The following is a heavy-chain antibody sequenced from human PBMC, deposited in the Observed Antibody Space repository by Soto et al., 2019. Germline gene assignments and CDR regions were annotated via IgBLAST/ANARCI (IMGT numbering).Heavy chain of an antibody. Sequence: EVQLVESGGGLVQPGGSLRLSCAASGFTFSSYGMNWVRQAPGKGLEWVSYISSSGSTIYYADSVKGRFTISRDNAKNSLYLQMNSLRAEDTAVYYCARGRSSYYDSSGYVTPGGSYFDYWGQGTLVTVSS. J-gene: IGHJ4*02. CDR2: ISSSGSTI. D-gene: IGHD3-22*01. CDR3: ARGRSSYYDSSGYVTPGGSYFDY. V-gene: IGHV3-48*03. CDR1: GFTFSSYG.